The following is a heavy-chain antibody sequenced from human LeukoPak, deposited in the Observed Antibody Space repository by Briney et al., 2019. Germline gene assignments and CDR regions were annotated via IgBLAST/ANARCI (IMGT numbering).Heavy chain of an antibody. Sequence: GGSLRLSCAVSGFTYRSHAMSWVRQAPGKGLEWVSVISGSGGSTYYADSVKGRFTISRDNSKNTLYLQMHSLRAEDTALYYCAKEQYGSGWYYFDYWGQGTLVTVSS. CDR1: GFTYRSHA. J-gene: IGHJ4*02. CDR3: AKEQYGSGWYYFDY. CDR2: ISGSGGST. D-gene: IGHD6-19*01. V-gene: IGHV3-23*01.